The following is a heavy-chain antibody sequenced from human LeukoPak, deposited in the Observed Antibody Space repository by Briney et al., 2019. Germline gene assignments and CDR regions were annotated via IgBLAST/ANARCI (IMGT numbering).Heavy chain of an antibody. V-gene: IGHV3-7*04. D-gene: IGHD6-19*01. J-gene: IGHJ4*02. CDR3: ARGLVLYDY. CDR2: IKPDGSEK. CDR1: GFTFSNYW. Sequence: GGSLRLSCAASGFTFSNYWMSWVRQPPGKGLEWVAHIKPDGSEKYYVDSVKGRFTISRDNAKNSPYLQMNSLRAEDTAVYYCARGLVLYDYWGQGTLVTVSS.